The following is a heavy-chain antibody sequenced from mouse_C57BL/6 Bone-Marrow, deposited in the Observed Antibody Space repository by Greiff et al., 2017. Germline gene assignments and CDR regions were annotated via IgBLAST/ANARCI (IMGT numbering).Heavy chain of an antibody. J-gene: IGHJ4*01. Sequence: EVKLQESGPGLVKPSQSLSLTCSVTGYSITSGYYWNWIRQFPGNKLEWMGYISYDGSNNYNPSLKNRISITRDTSKNQFFLKLNSVTTEDTATYYCSRDEGLWGQGPSVPVSS. D-gene: IGHD2-2*01. CDR1: GYSITSGYY. CDR3: SRDEGL. V-gene: IGHV3-6*01. CDR2: ISYDGSN.